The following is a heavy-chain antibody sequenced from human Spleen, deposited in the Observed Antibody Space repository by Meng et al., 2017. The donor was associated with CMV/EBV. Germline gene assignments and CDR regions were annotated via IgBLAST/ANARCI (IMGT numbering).Heavy chain of an antibody. CDR2: INGDGTST. J-gene: IGHJ4*02. Sequence: GESLKISCAASGFTFSDYWMTWVRQAPGKGLVWVSRINGDGTSTSYADSVKGRFTISRDNAENTLYLQMNSVRAEDTALYYCARDVVGATGWGQGTLVTVSS. CDR3: ARDVVGATG. V-gene: IGHV3-74*01. D-gene: IGHD1-26*01. CDR1: GFTFSDYW.